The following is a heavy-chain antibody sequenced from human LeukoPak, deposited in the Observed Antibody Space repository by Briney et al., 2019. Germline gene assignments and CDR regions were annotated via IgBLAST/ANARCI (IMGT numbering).Heavy chain of an antibody. CDR1: GGSISSYY. V-gene: IGHV4-59*01. CDR2: IYYSGST. D-gene: IGHD3-3*01. CDR3: ARDGEYNGFDP. Sequence: SETLSLTCTVSGGSISSYYWSWIRQPPGKGLEWIGYIYYSGSTNYNPSLKSRVTISVDTSKSQFSLKLSSVTAADMAVYYCARDGEYNGFDPWGQGTLVTVSS. J-gene: IGHJ5*02.